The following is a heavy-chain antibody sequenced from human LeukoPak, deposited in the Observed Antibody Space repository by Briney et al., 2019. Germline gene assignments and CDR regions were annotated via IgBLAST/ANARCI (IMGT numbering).Heavy chain of an antibody. CDR2: IIPIFGTA. Sequence: SVKVSCKASGYTFTSYGISWVRQAPGQGLEWMGGIIPIFGTANYAQKFQGRVTITADESTSTAYMELSSLRSEDTAVYYCARANKDYGDYGDPDAFDIWGQGTMVTVSS. D-gene: IGHD4-17*01. CDR3: ARANKDYGDYGDPDAFDI. J-gene: IGHJ3*02. V-gene: IGHV1-69*13. CDR1: GYTFTSYG.